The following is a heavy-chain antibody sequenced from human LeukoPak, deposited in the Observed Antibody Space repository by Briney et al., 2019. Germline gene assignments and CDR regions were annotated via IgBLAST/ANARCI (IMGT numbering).Heavy chain of an antibody. J-gene: IGHJ4*02. CDR1: GFTFSSYG. CDR2: ISYDGSNT. Sequence: PGGSLRLSCAASGFTFSSYGMHWVRQAPGKGLEWVAGISYDGSNTYYADSVKGRFTISRDNSKNTVYLQMSSLRAEDTAVYYCAKDLGFAQLWYFNYWGQGTLVTVSS. D-gene: IGHD5-18*01. V-gene: IGHV3-30*18. CDR3: AKDLGFAQLWYFNY.